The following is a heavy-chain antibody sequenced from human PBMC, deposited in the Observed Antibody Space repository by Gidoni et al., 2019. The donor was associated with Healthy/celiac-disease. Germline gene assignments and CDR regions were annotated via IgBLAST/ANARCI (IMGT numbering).Heavy chain of an antibody. Sequence: EVQLVESGGGLVQPGGSLRLSCAASGFTVSSHYMSWVRQAPGKGLEWVSVIYSGGSTYYADSVKGRFTISRDNSKNTLYLQMNSLRAEDTAVYYCARGIAAAGTSHYYYYGMDVWGQGTTVTVSS. V-gene: IGHV3-66*01. CDR1: GFTVSSHY. CDR2: IYSGGST. CDR3: ARGIAAAGTSHYYYYGMDV. D-gene: IGHD6-13*01. J-gene: IGHJ6*02.